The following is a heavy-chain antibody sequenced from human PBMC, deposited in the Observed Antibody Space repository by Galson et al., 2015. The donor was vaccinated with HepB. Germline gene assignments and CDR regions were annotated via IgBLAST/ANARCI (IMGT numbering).Heavy chain of an antibody. Sequence: PALVKPTQTLTLTCTFSGFSLSTSGMCVSWTRQPPGKALEWLARIDWDDKKYYSTSLKTRVTISKDTSKNQVALTMTNMDPVDTATYYCARISSVKCRRDYWGQGTLVTVSS. J-gene: IGHJ4*02. D-gene: IGHD3-22*01. CDR1: GFSLSTSGMC. V-gene: IGHV2-70*11. CDR3: ARISSVKCRRDY. CDR2: IDWDDKK.